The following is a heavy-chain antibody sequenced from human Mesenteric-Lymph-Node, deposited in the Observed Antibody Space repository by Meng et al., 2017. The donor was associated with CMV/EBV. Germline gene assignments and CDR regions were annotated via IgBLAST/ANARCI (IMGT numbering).Heavy chain of an antibody. Sequence: YPFTSYAMPWVRQAPGQRLEWMGWINAGNGNTKYSPKFQGRVTITRDTSASTAYMELSSLRSEDTAVYYCARDPGDGYYYYYGMDVWGQGTTVTVSS. CDR3: ARDPGDGYYYYYGMDV. V-gene: IGHV1-3*01. J-gene: IGHJ6*02. CDR1: YPFTSYA. CDR2: INAGNGNT. D-gene: IGHD2-21*01.